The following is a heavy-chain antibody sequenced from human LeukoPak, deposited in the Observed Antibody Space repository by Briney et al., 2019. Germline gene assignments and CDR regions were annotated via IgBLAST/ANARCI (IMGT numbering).Heavy chain of an antibody. CDR1: GYTFTGYY. CDR3: ATGYYSGRKPNAFDI. Sequence: ASVNVSCKASGYTFTGYYMHWVRQAPGQGLEWMGWINPNSGGTNYAQKFQGWVTMTRDTSIITAYMELSRLRSDDTAVYYCATGYYSGRKPNAFDIWGQGTMVTVSS. CDR2: INPNSGGT. V-gene: IGHV1-2*04. J-gene: IGHJ3*02. D-gene: IGHD2-15*01.